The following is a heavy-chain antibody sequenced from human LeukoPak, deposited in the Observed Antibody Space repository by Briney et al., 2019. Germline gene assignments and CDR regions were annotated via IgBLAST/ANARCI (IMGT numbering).Heavy chain of an antibody. CDR1: GFTFSSYA. CDR3: AGGGRIAAAGNFDY. Sequence: GGSLRLFCAASGFTFSSYAMHWVRQAPGKGLEWVAVISYDGSNKYYADSVKGRFTISRDNSKNTLYLQMNSLRAEDTAVYYCAGGGRIAAAGNFDYWGQGTLVTVST. CDR2: ISYDGSNK. V-gene: IGHV3-30-3*01. D-gene: IGHD6-13*01. J-gene: IGHJ4*02.